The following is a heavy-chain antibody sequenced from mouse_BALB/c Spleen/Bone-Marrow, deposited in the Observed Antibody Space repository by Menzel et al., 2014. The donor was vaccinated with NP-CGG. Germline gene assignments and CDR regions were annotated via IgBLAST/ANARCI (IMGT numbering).Heavy chain of an antibody. CDR2: ISSGSSTI. Sequence: EVKLVESGGGLVQPGGSRKPSCAASGFTFSSFGMHWVRQAPEKGLEWVAYISSGSSTIYYADTVMGRFTISRDNPKNTLFLQMTSLRSEDTAMYYCARSGSSSGYFDYWGQGTTLTVSS. CDR3: ARSGSSSGYFDY. D-gene: IGHD1-1*01. CDR1: GFTFSSFG. V-gene: IGHV5-17*02. J-gene: IGHJ2*01.